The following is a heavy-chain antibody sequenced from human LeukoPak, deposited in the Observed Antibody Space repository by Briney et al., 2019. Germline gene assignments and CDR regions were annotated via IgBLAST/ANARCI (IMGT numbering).Heavy chain of an antibody. V-gene: IGHV3-7*01. CDR1: GFTFSSSW. J-gene: IGHJ4*02. CDR3: ARASSTVEGRLRFLEWLFSFDY. CDR2: IKQDGSEK. D-gene: IGHD3-3*01. Sequence: PGGSLRLSCAASGFTFSSSWMTWVRQAPGKGLEWVANIKQDGSEKYYVDSVKGRFTISRDNAKNSLYLQMNSLRAEDTAVYYCARASSTVEGRLRFLEWLFSFDYWGQGTLVTVSS.